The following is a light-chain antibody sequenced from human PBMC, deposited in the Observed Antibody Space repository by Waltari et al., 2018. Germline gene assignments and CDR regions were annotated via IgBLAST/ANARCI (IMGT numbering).Light chain of an antibody. CDR3: ALYMGSGIWV. CDR2: KAN. Sequence: QTVVTQEPSLSVSPGGTVTLTCALSSGSLSTTSYATWYQKTPGQAPRTLVYKANARSSGVPARFSCSIIGNTAALTITGAQADDESDYYCALYMGSGIWVFGGGTRLTVL. CDR1: SGSLSTTSY. J-gene: IGLJ3*02. V-gene: IGLV8-61*01.